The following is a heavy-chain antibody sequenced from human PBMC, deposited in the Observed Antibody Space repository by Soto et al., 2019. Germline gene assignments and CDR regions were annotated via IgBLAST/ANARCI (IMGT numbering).Heavy chain of an antibody. Sequence: QVQLQQSGPRLARPSGTLSLTCVVSGGSISSTNWWTWVRQTPGKGLEWIGEVYHTGSTKYNPSLRNRVTISLDKSNHQFSLNLMSVTAADTAVYYCATLPPRIVVVVLPIPSWGQGTLVTVSS. D-gene: IGHD2-15*01. V-gene: IGHV4-4*02. CDR2: VYHTGST. CDR1: GGSISSTNW. CDR3: ATLPPRIVVVVLPIPS. J-gene: IGHJ4*02.